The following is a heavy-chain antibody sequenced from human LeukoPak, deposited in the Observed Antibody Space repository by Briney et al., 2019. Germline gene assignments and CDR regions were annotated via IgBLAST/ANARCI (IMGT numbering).Heavy chain of an antibody. D-gene: IGHD3-22*01. CDR3: ARGTYYYDSSGYRTFDY. V-gene: IGHV1-46*01. CDR1: GYTFTSYY. CDR2: INPSGGST. J-gene: IGHJ4*02. Sequence: GASVKVCCKASGYTFTSYYMHWVRQAPGQGLEWMGIINPSGGSTSYAQKFQGRVTMTRDTSTSTVYMELSSLRSEDTAVYYCARGTYYYDSSGYRTFDYWGQGTLVTVSS.